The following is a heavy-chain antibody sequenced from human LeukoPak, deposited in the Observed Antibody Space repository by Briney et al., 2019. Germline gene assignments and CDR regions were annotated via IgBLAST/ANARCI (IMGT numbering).Heavy chain of an antibody. CDR1: GFTFRSYT. D-gene: IGHD1-1*01. CDR2: ISSSGGTI. Sequence: GGSLRLSCAVSGFTFRSYTMNWVRQAPGKGLGWVSYISSSGGTIYYAASVKGRSTISRDNAKNSLYLQMNSSRAEDTAVYYCARVGTSSNYYYYMDVWGKGTTVTVSS. CDR3: ARVGTSSNYYYYMDV. V-gene: IGHV3-48*04. J-gene: IGHJ6*03.